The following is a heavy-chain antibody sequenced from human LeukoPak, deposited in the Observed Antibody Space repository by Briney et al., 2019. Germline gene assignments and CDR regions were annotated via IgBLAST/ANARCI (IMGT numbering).Heavy chain of an antibody. V-gene: IGHV3-15*07. Sequence: GGSLRLSCTASGFTFSNAWMNWVRQAPGKGLEWVGRIRSNSDGGTIDYAAPVKGRFTLSRDDSKDTLYLQMNSLQTEDTAVYYCATDFYDSTWGQGTLVTVSS. D-gene: IGHD3-22*01. CDR2: IRSNSDGGTI. CDR3: ATDFYDST. J-gene: IGHJ5*02. CDR1: GFTFSNAW.